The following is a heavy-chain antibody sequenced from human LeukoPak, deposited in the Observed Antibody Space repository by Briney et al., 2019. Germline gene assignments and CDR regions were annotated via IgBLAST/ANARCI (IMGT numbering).Heavy chain of an antibody. D-gene: IGHD3-10*01. CDR3: ARRLGRKFGERFYYYHYMDV. Sequence: SETLSLTCTVSGGSISSYYWGWIRQPAGKGLEWIGRIYTSGSTNYNPSLKSRVTMSVDTSKNQFSLKLSSVTAADTAVYYCARRLGRKFGERFYYYHYMDVWGKGTTVTISS. V-gene: IGHV4-4*07. CDR1: GGSISSYY. CDR2: IYTSGST. J-gene: IGHJ6*03.